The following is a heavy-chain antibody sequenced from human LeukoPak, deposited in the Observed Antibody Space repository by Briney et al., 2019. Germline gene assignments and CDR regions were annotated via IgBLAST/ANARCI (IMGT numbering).Heavy chain of an antibody. Sequence: GGSLRLSCEVSGLIFRSYWMSWVRQAPGKGLEWVANINQEGSEKYFEDSVKGRFTISRDNAKNSLHLQMNTLRAEDTAVYYCARERDGRFFDYWGQGTLVTVSS. D-gene: IGHD5-24*01. CDR1: GLIFRSYW. J-gene: IGHJ4*02. CDR2: INQEGSEK. CDR3: ARERDGRFFDY. V-gene: IGHV3-7*01.